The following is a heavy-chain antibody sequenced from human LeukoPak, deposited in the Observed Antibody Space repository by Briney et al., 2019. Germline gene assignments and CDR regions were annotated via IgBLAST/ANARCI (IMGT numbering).Heavy chain of an antibody. Sequence: ASVKVSCKASGYTFTGYYMHWVRQAPGQGLEWMGWINPNSGGTNYAQKFQGRVTMTRDTSISTAYMELSRRRSDDTAVYYCARDSGGRGYSYGSFDYWGQGPLVTVSS. CDR1: GYTFTGYY. D-gene: IGHD5-18*01. V-gene: IGHV1-2*02. J-gene: IGHJ4*02. CDR3: ARDSGGRGYSYGSFDY. CDR2: INPNSGGT.